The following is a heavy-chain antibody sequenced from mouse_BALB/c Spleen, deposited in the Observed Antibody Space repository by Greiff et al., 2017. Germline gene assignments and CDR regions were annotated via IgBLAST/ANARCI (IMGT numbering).Heavy chain of an antibody. J-gene: IGHJ4*01. CDR2: INPGSGGT. D-gene: IGHD1-1*01. CDR1: GYAFTNYL. V-gene: IGHV1-54*03. CDR3: ARSGSYGSSYGAMDY. Sequence: QVHVKQSGAELVRPGTSVKVSCKASGYAFTNYLIEWVKQRPGQGLEWIGVINPGSGGTNYNEKFKGKATLTADKSSSTAYMQLSSLTSDDSAVYFCARSGSYGSSYGAMDYWGQGTSVTVSS.